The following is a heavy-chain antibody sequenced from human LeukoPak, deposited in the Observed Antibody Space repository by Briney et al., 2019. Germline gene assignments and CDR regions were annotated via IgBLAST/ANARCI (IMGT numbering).Heavy chain of an antibody. CDR3: TKVRGSGTYHNACGY. V-gene: IGHV3-23*01. Sequence: GGSLRLSCAASGFTFRSYAMNWVRQAPGKGLEWVSGISGTGGRINYVDSVRGRFTVSRDNSKNTLYLHMDSLRAEDTAVYYCTKVRGSGTYHNACGYWGPGTLVTVSS. J-gene: IGHJ4*02. CDR2: ISGTGGRI. D-gene: IGHD3-10*01. CDR1: GFTFRSYA.